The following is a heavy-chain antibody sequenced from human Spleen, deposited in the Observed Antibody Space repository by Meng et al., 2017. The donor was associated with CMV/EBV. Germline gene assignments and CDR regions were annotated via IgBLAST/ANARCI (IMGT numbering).Heavy chain of an antibody. CDR2: INPSGGST. Sequence: ASVKVSCKASGYTFTSYYMHGVRQAPGQGLEWMGIINPSGGSTSYAQKFQGRVTMTRDTSTSTVYMELSSLRSDDTAVYYCARDGSIFGVEYYYGMDVWGPGTTVTVSS. V-gene: IGHV1-46*01. D-gene: IGHD3-3*01. J-gene: IGHJ6*02. CDR3: ARDGSIFGVEYYYGMDV. CDR1: GYTFTSYY.